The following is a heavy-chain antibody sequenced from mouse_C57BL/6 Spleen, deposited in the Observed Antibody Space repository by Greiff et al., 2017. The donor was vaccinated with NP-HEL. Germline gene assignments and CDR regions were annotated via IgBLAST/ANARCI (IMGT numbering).Heavy chain of an antibody. CDR1: GFTFSDYG. Sequence: EVKLVESGGGLVKPGGSLKLSCAASGFTFSDYGMHWVRQAPEKGLEWVAYISSGSSTIYYADTVKGRFTISRDNAKNTLFLQMTSLRSEDTAMYYWASPYYYGSDWYFDVWGTGTTVTVSS. D-gene: IGHD1-1*01. CDR3: ASPYYYGSDWYFDV. CDR2: ISSGSSTI. V-gene: IGHV5-17*01. J-gene: IGHJ1*03.